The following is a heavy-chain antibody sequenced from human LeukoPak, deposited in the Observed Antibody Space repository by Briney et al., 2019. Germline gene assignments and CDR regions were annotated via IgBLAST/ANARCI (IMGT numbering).Heavy chain of an antibody. J-gene: IGHJ5*02. V-gene: IGHV1-46*01. CDR3: ARGIYCSSTSCYSQSNWFDP. Sequence: QGLEWXXIINPSGGSTSYAQKFQGRVTMTRDTSTSTVYMELSSLRSEDTAVYYCARGIYCSSTSCYSQSNWFDPWGQGTLVTVSS. CDR2: INPSGGST. D-gene: IGHD2-2*01.